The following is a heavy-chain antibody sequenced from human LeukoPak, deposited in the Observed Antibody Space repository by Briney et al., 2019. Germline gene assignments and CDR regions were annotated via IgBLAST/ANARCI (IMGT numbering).Heavy chain of an antibody. V-gene: IGHV3-23*01. J-gene: IGHJ4*02. CDR1: GFTFSSYG. D-gene: IGHD5-18*01. CDR2: ISGSGGST. Sequence: GGTLRLSCAASGFTFSSYGMSWVRQAPGKGLEWVSAISGSGGSTYYADSVKGRFTISRDNSKNTLYLQMNSLRAEDTAVYYCAKEASRGSSFAYTPIEKPYYLDYWGQGTLVTVSS. CDR3: AKEASRGSSFAYTPIEKPYYLDY.